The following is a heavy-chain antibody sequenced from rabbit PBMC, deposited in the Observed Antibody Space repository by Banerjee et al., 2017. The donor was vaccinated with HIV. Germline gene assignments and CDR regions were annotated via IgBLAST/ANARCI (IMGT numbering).Heavy chain of an antibody. CDR1: EFSFSSYW. D-gene: IGHD6-1*01. Sequence: QSLEESGGDLVKPEGSLTLTCKASEFSFSSYWMWWVRQAPGKGLEWIACIKPGRGSTYYASWAKGRFTVSETSSTTVTLQMTSLTAADTATYFCARGGDYNGYAIYGYELWGPGTLVTVS. CDR3: ARGGDYNGYAIYGYEL. CDR2: IKPGRGST. V-gene: IGHV1S40*01. J-gene: IGHJ4*01.